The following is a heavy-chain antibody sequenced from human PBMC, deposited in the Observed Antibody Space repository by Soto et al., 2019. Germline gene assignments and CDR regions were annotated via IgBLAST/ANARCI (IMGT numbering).Heavy chain of an antibody. CDR1: GFTFSDYS. CDR3: TRDDVVVVAATLYYYYGMDV. Sequence: QVQLVESGGGLVKPGGSLRLSCAASGFTFSDYSMSWIRQAPGKGLEWVSYISSSGSTIYYADSVKGRFTISRDNAXXSXYRXMNSLRAEDTAVYYCTRDDVVVVAATLYYYYGMDVWGQGTTVTVSS. CDR2: ISSSGSTI. J-gene: IGHJ6*02. V-gene: IGHV3-11*01. D-gene: IGHD2-15*01.